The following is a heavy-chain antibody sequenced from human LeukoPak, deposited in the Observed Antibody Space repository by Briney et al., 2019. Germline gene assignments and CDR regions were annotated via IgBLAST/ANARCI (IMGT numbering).Heavy chain of an antibody. J-gene: IGHJ4*02. CDR2: IIPILGIA. V-gene: IGHV1-69*04. Sequence: ASVKVSCKASGGTFSSYTISWVRQAPGQGLEWMGRIIPILGIANYAQKFQGRVTITADKSTSTAYMELSSLRSEDTAVYYCARDRLVGGPDYWGQGTLVTVSS. CDR1: GGTFSSYT. D-gene: IGHD1-26*01. CDR3: ARDRLVGGPDY.